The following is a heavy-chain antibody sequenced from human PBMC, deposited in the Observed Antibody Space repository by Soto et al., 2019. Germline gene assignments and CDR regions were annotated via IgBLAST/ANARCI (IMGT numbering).Heavy chain of an antibody. CDR2: IIPIFGTA. D-gene: IGHD3-22*01. Sequence: QVQLVQSGAEVKKPGSSVKVSCKASGGTFSSYAISWVRQAPGQGLEWMGGIIPIFGTANYAQKFQGRVTTTEDQSTRTAFMELSSLRSEDTAVYYRARDKVRDYGSSGYYRVSVPPDCYYGMDVWGQRTTVTVSS. CDR3: ARDKVRDYGSSGYYRVSVPPDCYYGMDV. V-gene: IGHV1-69*01. J-gene: IGHJ6*02. CDR1: GGTFSSYA.